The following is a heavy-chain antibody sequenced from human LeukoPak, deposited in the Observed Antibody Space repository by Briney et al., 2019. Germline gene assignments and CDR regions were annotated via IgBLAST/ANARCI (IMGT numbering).Heavy chain of an antibody. V-gene: IGHV3-66*01. CDR2: IYSGGNT. Sequence: GGSLRLSCAVSGFTVRGTYMSWVRQAPGKGLEWVSVIYSGGNTYYSDSVKGRFAISRDTSKNTLYLQMNSLRAEDTAVYYCARALYSGHADLFDSWGQGTLVTVSS. D-gene: IGHD5-12*01. CDR3: ARALYSGHADLFDS. CDR1: GFTVRGTY. J-gene: IGHJ4*02.